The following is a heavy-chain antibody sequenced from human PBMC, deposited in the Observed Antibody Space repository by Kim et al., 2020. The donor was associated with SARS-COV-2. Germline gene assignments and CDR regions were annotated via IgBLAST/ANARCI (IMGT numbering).Heavy chain of an antibody. CDR3: AKDRPIGVSYYYFDS. V-gene: IGHV3-9*01. D-gene: IGHD3-10*01. J-gene: IGHJ4*02. Sequence: GGSLRLSCAASGFSFDDHAMHWVRLVPGKGLEWVAGITWNGGHEAYADSVQGRFTISRDNAKNSLYLHMNSLTTEDTALYYCAKDRPIGVSYYYFDSWGQRTLVTVSS. CDR1: GFSFDDHA. CDR2: ITWNGGHE.